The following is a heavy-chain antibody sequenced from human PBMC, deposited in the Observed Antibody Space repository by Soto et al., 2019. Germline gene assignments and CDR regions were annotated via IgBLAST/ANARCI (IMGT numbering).Heavy chain of an antibody. D-gene: IGHD3-9*01. V-gene: IGHV4-59*01. CDR2: VSDMGVT. Sequence: QVQLQESGPGLEKPSETLSLTCTVSGGSISNYYWSWIRQPPGKGLEWIGYVSDMGVTNYNPSLKSRVTISVDMSRNQISLKMTSVSAADTAVYYCARDTYYQSSGYFEDWFDPWGQGTLVTVSS. CDR1: GGSISNYY. CDR3: ARDTYYQSSGYFEDWFDP. J-gene: IGHJ5*02.